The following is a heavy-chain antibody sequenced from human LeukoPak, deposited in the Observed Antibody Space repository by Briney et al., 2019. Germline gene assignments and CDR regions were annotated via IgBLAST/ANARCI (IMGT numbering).Heavy chain of an antibody. V-gene: IGHV3-7*03. CDR2: INSDGSEG. Sequence: GGSLRLSCAVSGFTFSGFWMSWSRQAPGKGLEWVASINSDGSEGYYADVVKGRFTISRDDSKNTLYLQMNSLKTEDTAVYYCTTPHYDFWSGDYSYGMDLWGQGTTVTVSS. J-gene: IGHJ6*02. D-gene: IGHD3-3*01. CDR3: TTPHYDFWSGDYSYGMDL. CDR1: GFTFSGFW.